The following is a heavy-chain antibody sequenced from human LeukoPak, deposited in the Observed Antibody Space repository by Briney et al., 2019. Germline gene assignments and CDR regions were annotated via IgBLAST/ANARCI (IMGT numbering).Heavy chain of an antibody. CDR2: IYYSGST. J-gene: IGHJ4*02. CDR1: GGSLSSSSYY. D-gene: IGHD3-3*01. V-gene: IGHV4-39*07. CDR3: ARHEGGDFWSGYSSPVDY. Sequence: SETLSLTCTVSGGSLSSSSYYWGWLRQPPGTGLEGFGSIYYSGSTYYNPSLKSRVTISVDTSKNQFSLKLSSVTAADTAVYYCARHEGGDFWSGYSSPVDYWGQGTLVTVSS.